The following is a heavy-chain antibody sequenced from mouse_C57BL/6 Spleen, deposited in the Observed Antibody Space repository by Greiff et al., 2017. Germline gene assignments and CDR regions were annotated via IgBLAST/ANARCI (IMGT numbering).Heavy chain of an antibody. D-gene: IGHD1-1*01. Sequence: QVQLKESGAELVKPGASVKISCKASGYAFSSYWMNWVKQRPGKGLAWIGQIYPGDGDTNYNGKFTGKATLTADKSSSTSYMQLSSLTSEDSAVYFCARGSYGSSCDYYAMDYWGQGTSVTVSS. CDR3: ARGSYGSSCDYYAMDY. CDR2: IYPGDGDT. V-gene: IGHV1-80*01. CDR1: GYAFSSYW. J-gene: IGHJ4*01.